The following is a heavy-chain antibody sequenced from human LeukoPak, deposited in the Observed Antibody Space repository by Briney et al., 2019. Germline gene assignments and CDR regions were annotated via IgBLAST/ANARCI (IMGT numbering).Heavy chain of an antibody. D-gene: IGHD6-19*01. Sequence: PGGSLRLSCAASGFTFSSYAMSWVRQAPGKGLEWVSAISGSGGSTYYADSVKGRFTISRDNAKNSLYLQMNSLRAEDTALYYCAKAHSSGWKSLFDYWGQGTLVTVSS. CDR3: AKAHSSGWKSLFDY. CDR2: ISGSGGST. J-gene: IGHJ4*02. CDR1: GFTFSSYA. V-gene: IGHV3-23*01.